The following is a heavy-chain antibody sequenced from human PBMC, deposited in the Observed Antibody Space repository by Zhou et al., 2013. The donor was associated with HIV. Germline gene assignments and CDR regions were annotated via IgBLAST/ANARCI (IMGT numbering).Heavy chain of an antibody. Sequence: QVQLVQSGAEVKKPGASVKVSCRTSGYTFTDHYIHWVRQAPGQRLEWMGWIDADRGATKYAQNFQGRVTLTRDTSITTAYMDLSWLTSDDTAVYFCARAPPPPNYSDGFVVGGSLDVWGRGTKVIVSS. D-gene: IGHD6-19*01. V-gene: IGHV1-2*02. CDR3: ARAPPPPNYSDGFVVGGSLDV. CDR2: IDADRGAT. J-gene: IGHJ3*01. CDR1: GYTFTDHY.